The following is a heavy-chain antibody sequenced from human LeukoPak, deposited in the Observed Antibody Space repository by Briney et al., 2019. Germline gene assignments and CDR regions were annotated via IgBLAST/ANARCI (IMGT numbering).Heavy chain of an antibody. CDR2: IYYTGST. D-gene: IGHD1-1*01. CDR1: GDSMSNGGYF. V-gene: IGHV4-31*03. J-gene: IGHJ4*02. Sequence: SQTLSLTCTVSGDSMSNGGYFWSWIRQHPGKGLEWIGYIYYTGSTTYNPSLQSRVTISVDTSKNNFSLRLNPVTAADTAVYFCARGLPGARIPYHFDSWGQGTLVAVSS. CDR3: ARGLPGARIPYHFDS.